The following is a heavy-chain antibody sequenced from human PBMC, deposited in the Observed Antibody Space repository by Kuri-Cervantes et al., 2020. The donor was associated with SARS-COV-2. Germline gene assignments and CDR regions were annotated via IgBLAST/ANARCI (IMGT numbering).Heavy chain of an antibody. CDR2: ISSSGSTI. CDR1: GFTFSSYE. V-gene: IGHV3-48*03. Sequence: GESLKISCAASGFTFSSYEMNWVRQAPGKGLEWVSYISSSGSTIYYADSVKGRFTISRDNAKNSLYLQMNSPRVEDTALYYCARENGASSLTRWFDPWGQGTLVTVSS. J-gene: IGHJ5*02. D-gene: IGHD1-1*01. CDR3: ARENGASSLTRWFDP.